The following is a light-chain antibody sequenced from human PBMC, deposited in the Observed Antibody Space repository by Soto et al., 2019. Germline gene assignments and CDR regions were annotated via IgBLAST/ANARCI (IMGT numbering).Light chain of an antibody. CDR2: KAS. J-gene: IGKJ1*01. V-gene: IGKV1-5*03. CDR1: QSISSW. Sequence: DIQITQSPSTPFASVGDRVTITCRASQSISSWLAWYQQKPGRAPKLLIYKASSLESGVPSRFSGSGSGTEFTLTISSLQPDDFATYYCQQYNSQWTFGQGTKVDI. CDR3: QQYNSQWT.